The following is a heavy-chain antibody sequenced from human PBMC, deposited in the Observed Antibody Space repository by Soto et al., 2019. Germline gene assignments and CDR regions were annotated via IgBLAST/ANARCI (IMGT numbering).Heavy chain of an antibody. Sequence: SVKVSCKASGGTFSSYAISWVRQAPGQGLEWMGGITPIFGTANYAQKFQGRVTITADESTSTAYMELSSLRSEDTAVYYCAINLGTGIAAAGTSWAFDIWGQGTMVTVS. CDR1: GGTFSSYA. CDR2: ITPIFGTA. V-gene: IGHV1-69*13. D-gene: IGHD6-13*01. J-gene: IGHJ3*02. CDR3: AINLGTGIAAAGTSWAFDI.